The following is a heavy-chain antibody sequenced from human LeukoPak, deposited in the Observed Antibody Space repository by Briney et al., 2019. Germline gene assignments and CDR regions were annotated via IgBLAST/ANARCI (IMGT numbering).Heavy chain of an antibody. CDR1: GFTFTSYG. J-gene: IGHJ4*02. CDR3: ARVLPYYYDSSGYYPEDDY. CDR2: ISAYNGNT. V-gene: IGHV1-18*01. Sequence: ASVKVSCKASGFTFTSYGISWVRQAPGQGLEWMGWISAYNGNTNYAQKLQGRVTMTTDTSTSTAYMELRSLRSDDTAVYYCARVLPYYYDSSGYYPEDDYWGQGTLVTVSS. D-gene: IGHD3-22*01.